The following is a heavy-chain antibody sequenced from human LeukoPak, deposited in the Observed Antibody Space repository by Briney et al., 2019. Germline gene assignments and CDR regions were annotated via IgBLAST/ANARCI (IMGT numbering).Heavy chain of an antibody. CDR3: ARGSGYSYGRPPYYYYMDV. J-gene: IGHJ6*03. Sequence: PSETLSLTCTVSGGSISSYYWSWIRQPPGKGLEWIGYIYYSGSTNYNPSLKSRVTISVDTSKNQFSLKLSSVTAADTAVYYCARGSGYSYGRPPYYYYMDVWGKGTTVTVSS. D-gene: IGHD5-18*01. V-gene: IGHV4-59*01. CDR2: IYYSGST. CDR1: GGSISSYY.